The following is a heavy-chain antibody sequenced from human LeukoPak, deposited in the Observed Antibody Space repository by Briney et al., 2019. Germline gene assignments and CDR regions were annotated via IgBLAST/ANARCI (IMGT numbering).Heavy chain of an antibody. J-gene: IGHJ4*02. CDR3: ARVYRPEYGQQTDY. CDR2: ISSSSSYI. D-gene: IGHD6-13*01. V-gene: IGHV3-21*01. CDR1: GFTFSIFG. Sequence: PGGSLRLSCAASGFTFSIFGMNWVRQAPGKGLEWVSSISSSSSYIYYADSVKGRFTISRDNAKNSLYLQMNSLRAEDTAVYYCARVYRPEYGQQTDYWGQGTLVTVSS.